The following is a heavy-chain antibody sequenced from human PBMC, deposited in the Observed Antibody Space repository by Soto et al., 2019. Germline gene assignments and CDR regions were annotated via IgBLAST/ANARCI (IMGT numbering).Heavy chain of an antibody. CDR3: ARGGTATGAYRGKGYYGMDV. J-gene: IGHJ6*02. Sequence: GGSLRLSCAASGFTFSSYSMDWVRQAPGKGLEWVSYIGFSSTTIYYADSVKGRFTISRDNARNSLYLQMNSLRDEDTAVYYCARGGTATGAYRGKGYYGMDVWGQGXTVTVS. CDR1: GFTFSSYS. CDR2: IGFSSTTI. D-gene: IGHD6-13*01. V-gene: IGHV3-48*02.